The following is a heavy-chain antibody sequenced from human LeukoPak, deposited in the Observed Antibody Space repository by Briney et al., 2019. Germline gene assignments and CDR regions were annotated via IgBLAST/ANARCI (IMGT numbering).Heavy chain of an antibody. J-gene: IGHJ6*02. V-gene: IGHV3-30*04. D-gene: IGHD2-2*01. Sequence: GRSLRLSCEAFGFTFSSYAMHWVRQAPGKGLEWAAVISYDGSNKYYADSVKGRFTITRDNSKNTLYLQMSSLRAEDTGVYYCVVPAARWYYNDMDVWGQGTTVTVSS. CDR2: ISYDGSNK. CDR3: VVPAARWYYNDMDV. CDR1: GFTFSSYA.